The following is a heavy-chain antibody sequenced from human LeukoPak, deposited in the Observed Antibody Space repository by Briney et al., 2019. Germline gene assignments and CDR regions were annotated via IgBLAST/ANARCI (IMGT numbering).Heavy chain of an antibody. CDR3: ARGFPHRRNYDSSGYYSYFFDY. J-gene: IGHJ4*02. D-gene: IGHD3-22*01. CDR1: GYTFTSYG. CDR2: ISTYSGNT. V-gene: IGHV1-18*01. Sequence: ASVKVSGKASGYTFTSYGISWVRQAPGQGLEWMGWISTYSGNTFYAQKLQGRVTMTRDTSSSTTYMELRSLRSDDTAVYYCARGFPHRRNYDSSGYYSYFFDYWGQGTLVTVSS.